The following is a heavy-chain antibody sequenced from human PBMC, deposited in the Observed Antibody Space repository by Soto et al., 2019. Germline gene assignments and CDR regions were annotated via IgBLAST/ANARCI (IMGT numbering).Heavy chain of an antibody. J-gene: IGHJ4*02. V-gene: IGHV3-23*01. Sequence: GGSLGLSCSASGFTFSSYAMSWVRQAPGKGLEWVSAISGSGGSTYYADSVKGRFTISRDNSKNTLYLQMNSLRAEDTAVYYCAKDPYYDFWSGHDYWGQGTLVTVSS. CDR3: AKDPYYDFWSGHDY. CDR2: ISGSGGST. D-gene: IGHD3-3*01. CDR1: GFTFSSYA.